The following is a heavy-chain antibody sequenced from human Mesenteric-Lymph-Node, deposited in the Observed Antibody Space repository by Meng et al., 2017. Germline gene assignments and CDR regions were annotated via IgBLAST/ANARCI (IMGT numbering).Heavy chain of an antibody. CDR3: ARTIGGADIVVVPAAYYFDY. CDR1: GGSFSGYY. J-gene: IGHJ4*02. V-gene: IGHV4-34*01. Sequence: QVQLQQWGAGLLKPAETLSLTGAVYGGSFSGYYWSWIRQLPGKGLEWIGEINHSGSTNYNPSLKSRVTISVDTSKNQFSLKLSSVTAADTAVYYCARTIGGADIVVVPAAYYFDYWGQGTLVTVSS. CDR2: INHSGST. D-gene: IGHD2-2*01.